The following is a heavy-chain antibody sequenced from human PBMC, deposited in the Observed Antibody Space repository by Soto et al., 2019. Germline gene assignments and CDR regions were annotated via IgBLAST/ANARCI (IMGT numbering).Heavy chain of an antibody. V-gene: IGHV4-59*01. Sequence: SETPALTCSVSGGSISGSYWSWIRHSPGKGLEWLGYVYYTGSTNYSPSLRSRVSISVDTSKNELSLRLSSVTAADTAVYFCARSVAVPGAHIDYWGQGTQVTVSS. J-gene: IGHJ4*02. CDR1: GGSISGSY. CDR3: ARSVAVPGAHIDY. CDR2: VYYTGST. D-gene: IGHD6-19*01.